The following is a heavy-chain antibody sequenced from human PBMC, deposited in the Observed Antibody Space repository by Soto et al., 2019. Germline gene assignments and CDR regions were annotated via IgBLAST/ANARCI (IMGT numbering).Heavy chain of an antibody. D-gene: IGHD2-15*01. CDR1: GFSLTPYW. CDR2: INEDGSKR. V-gene: IGHV3-7*01. CDR3: TRLDGRCIGGSCFFDS. J-gene: IGHJ4*02. Sequence: EVQLVESGGGLVQSGGSLRLSCLASGFSLTPYWMSWVRQTPGKGLEWVAKINEDGSKRDYMESVEGRFTISRDNDKSSVSLQMDSLRVDDTAMYYCTRLDGRCIGGSCFFDSRGQGTLVTVSS.